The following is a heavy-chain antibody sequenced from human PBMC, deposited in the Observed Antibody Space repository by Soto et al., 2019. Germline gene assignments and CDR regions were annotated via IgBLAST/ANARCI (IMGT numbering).Heavy chain of an antibody. V-gene: IGHV3-11*01. D-gene: IGHD2-2*03. CDR2: ISSGGSGI. Sequence: QVQLVESGGGLVKPGGSLRLSCAASGFTFSNHYMTWIRQAPGKGLEWLSHISSGGSGIYYADSVKGRFTISRDNAKNSLFLQVNSLRVEDTAVYYCARVGSANGFDIWGQGTMVTVSS. CDR1: GFTFSNHY. CDR3: ARVGSANGFDI. J-gene: IGHJ3*02.